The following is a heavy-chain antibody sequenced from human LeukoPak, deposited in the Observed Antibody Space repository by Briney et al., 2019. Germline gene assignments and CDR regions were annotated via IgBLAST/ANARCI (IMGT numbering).Heavy chain of an antibody. Sequence: SVKVSCKASGYTFTSYAISWVRQAPGQGLEWMGGIIPIFGTANYAQKFQGRVTITTDESTSTAYMELSSLRSEDTAVYYCASGTDYYDSSGYSFDYWGQGTLVTVSS. CDR2: IIPIFGTA. CDR1: GYTFTSYA. V-gene: IGHV1-69*05. J-gene: IGHJ4*02. D-gene: IGHD3-22*01. CDR3: ASGTDYYDSSGYSFDY.